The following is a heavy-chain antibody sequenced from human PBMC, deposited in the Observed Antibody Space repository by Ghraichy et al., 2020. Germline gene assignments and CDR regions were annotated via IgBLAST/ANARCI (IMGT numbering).Heavy chain of an antibody. CDR2: IYHSGST. Sequence: GSLRLSCAVSGYSISSGYYWGWIRQPPGKGLEWIGSIYHSGSTYYNPSLKSRVTISVDTSKNQFSLKLSSVTAADTAVYYCARDSSEYCSGGSCYFSYYYYYGMDVWGQGTTVTVSS. V-gene: IGHV4-38-2*02. D-gene: IGHD2-15*01. CDR1: GYSISSGYY. CDR3: ARDSSEYCSGGSCYFSYYYYYGMDV. J-gene: IGHJ6*02.